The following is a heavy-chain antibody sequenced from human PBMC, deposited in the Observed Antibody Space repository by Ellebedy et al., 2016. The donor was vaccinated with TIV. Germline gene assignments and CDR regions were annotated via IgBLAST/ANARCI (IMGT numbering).Heavy chain of an antibody. D-gene: IGHD1-14*01. Sequence: PGGSLRLSCVASGFTFSGYAMSWVRQAPGKGLEWVSGINNGGRTTSYADSVKGRFTISRDNSKNTLYLQMNSLRAEDTAIYYCARGRSGTYIHHAFDFWGQGTLVTVSS. CDR2: INNGGRTT. CDR1: GFTFSGYA. V-gene: IGHV3-23*01. J-gene: IGHJ4*02. CDR3: ARGRSGTYIHHAFDF.